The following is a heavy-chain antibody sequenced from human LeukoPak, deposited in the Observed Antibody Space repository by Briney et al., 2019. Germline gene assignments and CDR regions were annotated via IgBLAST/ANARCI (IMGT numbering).Heavy chain of an antibody. J-gene: IGHJ4*02. CDR3: VRVSYWTLLDY. V-gene: IGHV3-30-3*01. CDR1: GFTFSSYA. CDR2: ISYDGSNK. D-gene: IGHD1-1*01. Sequence: PGGSLRLSCAASGFTFSSYAMHWVRQAPGKGLEWVAVISYDGSNKYYADSVKGRFTISRDNSKNTLYLQMNSLRAEDTAVYYCVRVSYWTLLDYWGQGTLVTVSS.